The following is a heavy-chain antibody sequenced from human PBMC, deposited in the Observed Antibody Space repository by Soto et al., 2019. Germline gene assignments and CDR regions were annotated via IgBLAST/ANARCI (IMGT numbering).Heavy chain of an antibody. CDR3: AKGTITMIDRKYYGMDV. V-gene: IGHV3-23*01. J-gene: IGHJ6*02. CDR1: GFTFSSYA. D-gene: IGHD3-22*01. CDR2: ISGSGGST. Sequence: GGSLRLSCAASGFTFSSYAMSWVRQAPGKGLEWVSAISGSGGSTYYADSVKGRFTISRDNSKNTLYLQMNSLRAEDTAVYYCAKGTITMIDRKYYGMDVWGQGTKVTVYS.